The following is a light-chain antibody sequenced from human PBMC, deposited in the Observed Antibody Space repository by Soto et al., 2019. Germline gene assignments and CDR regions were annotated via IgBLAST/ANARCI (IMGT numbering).Light chain of an antibody. CDR2: GAS. Sequence: EIVMTQSPATLSVSPGERATLSCRASQSVSSNLAWYQQKPGQAPRLLIYGASTRATGIPASFCGSRSGTEFTPTISSLQSEDFAVYYCQQYNNWPPYTFGQGTKLEIK. V-gene: IGKV3-15*01. CDR3: QQYNNWPPYT. J-gene: IGKJ2*01. CDR1: QSVSSN.